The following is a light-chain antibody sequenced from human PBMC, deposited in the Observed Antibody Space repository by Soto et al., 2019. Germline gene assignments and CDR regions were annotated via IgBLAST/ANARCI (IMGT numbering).Light chain of an antibody. Sequence: DIQMTQSPSTLSASLGDTVTVTCLASQSVSGWLAWYQQKTGEAPKLLIYDASALPRGVPSRFSGSGSGTKFTLTIASLQTDDFATYYCQQYETFSGTFGPGTKVDIK. CDR3: QQYETFSGT. CDR1: QSVSGW. V-gene: IGKV1-5*01. CDR2: DAS. J-gene: IGKJ1*01.